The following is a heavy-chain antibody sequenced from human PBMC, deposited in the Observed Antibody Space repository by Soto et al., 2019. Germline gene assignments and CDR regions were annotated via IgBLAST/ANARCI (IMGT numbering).Heavy chain of an antibody. V-gene: IGHV4-61*01. CDR2: IYHSGST. Sequence: SETLSLTCTVSGGSLSSSNYYWSWIRQPPGKGLEWIGYIYHSGSTNYNPSLESRVSMSIDTSKYQFSLQLTSVTAADTAVYYCARKRRSPSYSYNNGYPFDFWGPRTLVTVS. CDR3: ARKRRSPSYSYNNGYPFDF. J-gene: IGHJ4*02. D-gene: IGHD3-22*01. CDR1: GGSLSSSNYY.